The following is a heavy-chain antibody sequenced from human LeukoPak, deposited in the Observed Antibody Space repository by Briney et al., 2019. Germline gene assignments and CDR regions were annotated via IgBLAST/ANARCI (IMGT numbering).Heavy chain of an antibody. J-gene: IGHJ4*02. CDR1: GYTFTSYD. Sequence: ASVKVSCKASGYTFTSYDINWVRQATGQGLEWMGWMNPNSGNTGYAQKFQGRVTITRNTSISTAYMELSSLRSEDTAVYYCARVPVNYRFFPSRRAQKPYYFDYWGQGTLVTVSS. CDR2: MNPNSGNT. V-gene: IGHV1-8*03. D-gene: IGHD3-3*01. CDR3: ARVPVNYRFFPSRRAQKPYYFDY.